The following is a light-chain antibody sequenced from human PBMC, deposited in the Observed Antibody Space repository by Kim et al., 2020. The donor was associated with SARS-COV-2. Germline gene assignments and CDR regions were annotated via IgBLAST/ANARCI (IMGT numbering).Light chain of an antibody. CDR1: SSDVGGYDH. V-gene: IGLV2-14*03. CDR3: SSYTATTTLV. J-gene: IGLJ2*01. Sequence: GDSIPISCTGTSSDVGGYDHVFWYQQYPGKAPKLMIYDVSHRPSGVSNRFSGSKSGKTASLTISGLQAEDEADYYCSSYTATTTLVFGGGTQLTVL. CDR2: DVS.